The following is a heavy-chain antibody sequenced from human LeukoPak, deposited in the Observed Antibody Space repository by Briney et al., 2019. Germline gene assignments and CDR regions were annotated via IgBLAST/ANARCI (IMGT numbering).Heavy chain of an antibody. D-gene: IGHD3-22*01. CDR1: GFTFSSYA. J-gene: IGHJ3*02. Sequence: PGGSLRLSCAASGFTFSSYAMHWVRQAPGKGLEWVAVISYDGSNKYYADSVKGRFTISRDNSKNTLYLQMNSLRAEDTAVYYCARGFGGYYDSSGYSPHDAFDIWGQGTMVTVSS. CDR2: ISYDGSNK. CDR3: ARGFGGYYDSSGYSPHDAFDI. V-gene: IGHV3-30*04.